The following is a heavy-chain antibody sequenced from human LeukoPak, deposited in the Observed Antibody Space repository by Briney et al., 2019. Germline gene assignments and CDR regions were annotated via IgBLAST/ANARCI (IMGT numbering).Heavy chain of an antibody. CDR1: GGSISSGSYY. J-gene: IGHJ4*02. Sequence: SETLSLTCTVSGGSISSGSYYWSWIRQPAGKGLEWIGRIYTSGSTNCNPSLKSRVTISVDTSKNQFSLKLSSVTAADTAVYYCARITIFGAYYFDYWGQGTLVTVSS. V-gene: IGHV4-61*02. D-gene: IGHD3-3*01. CDR3: ARITIFGAYYFDY. CDR2: IYTSGST.